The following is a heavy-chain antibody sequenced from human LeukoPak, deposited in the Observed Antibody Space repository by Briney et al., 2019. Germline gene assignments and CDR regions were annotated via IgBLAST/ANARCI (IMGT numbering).Heavy chain of an antibody. CDR2: INHSGST. J-gene: IGHJ6*02. D-gene: IGHD2-15*01. CDR3: ARGRGYCSGGSCYSGFYYYYYGMDV. V-gene: IGHV4-34*01. CDR1: GGSFSGYY. Sequence: SETLPLTCAVYGGSFSGYYWSWIRQPPGKGLEWIGEINHSGSTNYNPSLKSRVTISVDTSKNQFSLKLSSVTAADTAVYYCARGRGYCSGGSCYSGFYYYYYGMDVWGQGTTVTVSS.